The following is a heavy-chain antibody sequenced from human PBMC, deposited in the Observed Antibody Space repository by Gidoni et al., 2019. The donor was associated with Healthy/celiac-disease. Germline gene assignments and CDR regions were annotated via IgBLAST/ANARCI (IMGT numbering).Heavy chain of an antibody. J-gene: IGHJ4*02. Sequence: QVQLVESGGGVVQPGRSLRLSCAASGFTFSSYGMHWVRQAPGKGLEWVAVIWYDGSNKYYADSVKGRFTISRDNSKNTLYLQMNSLRAEDTAVYYCAREFVVPAAMYGDYSYFDYWGQGTLVTVSS. CDR1: GFTFSSYG. CDR2: IWYDGSNK. CDR3: AREFVVPAAMYGDYSYFDY. D-gene: IGHD2-2*01. V-gene: IGHV3-33*01.